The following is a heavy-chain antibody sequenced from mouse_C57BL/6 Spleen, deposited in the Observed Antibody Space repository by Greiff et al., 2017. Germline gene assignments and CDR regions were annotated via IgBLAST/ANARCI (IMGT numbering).Heavy chain of an antibody. Sequence: QVQLQQSGAELVKPGASVKVSCKASGYTFTSYWMHWVKQRPGQGLEWIGRIHPSDSDTNYNQKFKGKDTLTVDKSSSTAYMQLSSLTSEDSAVYYCATGDGYYVWFAYWGQGTLVTVSA. CDR1: GYTFTSYW. CDR3: ATGDGYYVWFAY. V-gene: IGHV1-74*01. J-gene: IGHJ3*01. CDR2: IHPSDSDT. D-gene: IGHD2-3*01.